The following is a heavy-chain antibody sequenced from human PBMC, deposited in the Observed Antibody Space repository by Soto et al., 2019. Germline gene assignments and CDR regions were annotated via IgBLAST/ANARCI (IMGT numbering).Heavy chain of an antibody. J-gene: IGHJ4*02. CDR3: ASSGSYNQPYKLNY. Sequence: EVQLVQSGAEVKKPGASVKISCKVSGYNFTYYYMHWVQQAPGKGLEWMALVDREDGETMYAEKFQGRVTITADTSTDTAYMDMSSLRSEDTAVYYCASSGSYNQPYKLNYWGQGTLVTVSS. D-gene: IGHD1-26*01. CDR2: VDREDGET. V-gene: IGHV1-69-2*01. CDR1: GYNFTYYY.